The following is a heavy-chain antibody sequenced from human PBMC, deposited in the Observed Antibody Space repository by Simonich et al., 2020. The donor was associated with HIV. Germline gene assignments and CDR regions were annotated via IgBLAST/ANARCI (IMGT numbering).Heavy chain of an antibody. Sequence: QVQLQQWGAGLLKPSEPLSLTCAVYGGSFRGYYWSWIRQPPGKGLEWIGEINHSGSTNYNPSLKSRVTISVDTSKNQFSLKLSSVTAADTAVYYCARGFYRRLYYFDYWGQGTLVTVSS. V-gene: IGHV4-34*01. CDR1: GGSFRGYY. CDR2: INHSGST. D-gene: IGHD2-21*02. J-gene: IGHJ4*02. CDR3: ARGFYRRLYYFDY.